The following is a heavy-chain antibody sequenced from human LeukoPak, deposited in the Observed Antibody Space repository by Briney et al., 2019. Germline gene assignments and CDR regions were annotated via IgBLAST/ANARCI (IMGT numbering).Heavy chain of an antibody. CDR1: GFTFSSYG. CDR3: AKLDSDYYGMDV. V-gene: IGHV3-30*02. Sequence: GGSLRLSCAASGFTFSSYGMHWVRQAPCKGLEWVAVIWYDGSNKYYADSVKGRFTISRDNSKNTLYLQMNSLRAEDTAVYYRAKLDSDYYGMDVWGQGTTVTVSS. CDR2: IWYDGSNK. J-gene: IGHJ6*01. D-gene: IGHD5-18*01.